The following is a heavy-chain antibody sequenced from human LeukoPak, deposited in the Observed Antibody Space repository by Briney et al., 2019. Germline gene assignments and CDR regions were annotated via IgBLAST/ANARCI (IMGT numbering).Heavy chain of an antibody. CDR3: ARDSRGALAFSDWHFIDY. V-gene: IGHV1-69*04. J-gene: IGHJ4*02. CDR1: GGTFSSYA. D-gene: IGHD3/OR15-3a*01. CDR2: IIPILGIA. Sequence: LRASVKVSCKASGGTFSSYAISWVRQAPGQGLEWMGRIIPILGIANYAQKFQGRVTITADKSTSTAYMELSSLRSEDTAVYYCARDSRGALAFSDWHFIDYWGQGTLVTVSS.